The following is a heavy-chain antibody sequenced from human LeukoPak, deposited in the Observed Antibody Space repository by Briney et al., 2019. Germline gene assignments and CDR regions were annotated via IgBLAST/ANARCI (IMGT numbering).Heavy chain of an antibody. CDR1: GFTFSSYD. Sequence: PGGSLRLSCAASGFTFSSYDMHWVRQATGKGLEWVSAIGTAGDTYYPGSVKGRFTISRENAKNSLYPQMNSLRAGDTAVYYCARAPSLTLPDYWGQGTLVTVSS. CDR3: ARAPSLTLPDY. V-gene: IGHV3-13*01. D-gene: IGHD3-9*01. J-gene: IGHJ4*02. CDR2: IGTAGDT.